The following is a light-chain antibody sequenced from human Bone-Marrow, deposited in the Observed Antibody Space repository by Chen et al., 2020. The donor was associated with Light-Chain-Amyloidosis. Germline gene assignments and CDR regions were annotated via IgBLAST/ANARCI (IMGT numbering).Light chain of an antibody. V-gene: IGLV1-44*01. CDR1: ISNIGSNS. Sequence: QSVLTQPPSASGTPGHRVTISCSGGISNIGSNSVNWHQQLPGTASRLLIYNNDRRPSGVPDRFSGSKSGTSASLAISGLQSEDEADYYCVAWDDSLNGPMFGGGTKLTVL. CDR2: NND. CDR3: VAWDDSLNGPM. J-gene: IGLJ3*02.